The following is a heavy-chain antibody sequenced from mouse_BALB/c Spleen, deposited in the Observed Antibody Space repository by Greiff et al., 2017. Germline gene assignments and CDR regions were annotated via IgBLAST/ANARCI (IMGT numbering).Heavy chain of an antibody. CDR2: ISYDGSN. Sequence: EVQRVESGPGLVKPSQSLSLTCSVTGYSITSGYYWNWIRQFPGNKLEWMGYISYDGSNNYNPSLKNRISITRDTSKNQFFLKLNSVTTEDTATYYCARDWLLRYYAMDYWGQGTSVTVSS. CDR1: GYSITSGYY. V-gene: IGHV3-6*02. D-gene: IGHD2-3*01. CDR3: ARDWLLRYYAMDY. J-gene: IGHJ4*01.